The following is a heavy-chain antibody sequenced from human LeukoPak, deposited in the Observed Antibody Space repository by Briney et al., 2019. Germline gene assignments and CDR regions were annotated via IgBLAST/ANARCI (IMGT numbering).Heavy chain of an antibody. Sequence: SETLSLTCTVSGGSISSGDYYWSWIRQPPGKGLEWIGYIYYSGSTYYNPSLKSRVTISVDTSKNQFSLKLSSVTAADTAVYYCARQGYCSSTSCWVFDYWGQGTLVTVSS. CDR1: GGSISSGDYY. V-gene: IGHV4-30-4*01. CDR3: ARQGYCSSTSCWVFDY. CDR2: IYYSGST. J-gene: IGHJ4*02. D-gene: IGHD2-2*01.